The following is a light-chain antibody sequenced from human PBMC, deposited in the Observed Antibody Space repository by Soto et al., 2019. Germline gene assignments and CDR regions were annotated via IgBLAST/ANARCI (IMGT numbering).Light chain of an antibody. CDR3: AAWDDSLSGPV. Sequence: QSVLTQPPSASGTPGQTVTISCSGGWYNIGKNLGYWYQQLPGTAPKLLIDSNNQRPSGVTDRFSGSKSGSSASLAISGLRSEDEADYYCAAWDDSLSGPVFGGGTKVTVL. CDR1: WYNIGKNL. CDR2: SNN. J-gene: IGLJ3*02. V-gene: IGLV1-47*01.